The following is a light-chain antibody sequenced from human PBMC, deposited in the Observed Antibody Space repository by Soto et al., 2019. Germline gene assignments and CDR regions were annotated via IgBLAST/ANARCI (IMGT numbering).Light chain of an antibody. Sequence: QPVLTQSPSASASLGASVKVTCKLSSGYSDYAIAWHQQQPEKGPRFLMKLNSDGSHTKGDGIPDRFSGSSSGAERYLTISSLQSEDEADYFCQTWGPGTLVVFGGGTKLTVL. CDR1: SGYSDYA. V-gene: IGLV4-69*01. CDR2: LNSDGSH. J-gene: IGLJ2*01. CDR3: QTWGPGTLVV.